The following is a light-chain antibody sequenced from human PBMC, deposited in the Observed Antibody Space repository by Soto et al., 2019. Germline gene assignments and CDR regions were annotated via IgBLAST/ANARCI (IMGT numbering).Light chain of an antibody. CDR3: QKRTDWPPT. CDR1: QTISSW. Sequence: DIQMTQSPSTLSGSVGDRVTITFRASQTISSWLAWYQQKPGKAPKLLIYAASTLQSGVPSRFSGSGSGTDFTLTISSLETEDFAVYYCQKRTDWPPTFGGGPKVDIK. V-gene: IGKV1-5*01. CDR2: AAS. J-gene: IGKJ4*01.